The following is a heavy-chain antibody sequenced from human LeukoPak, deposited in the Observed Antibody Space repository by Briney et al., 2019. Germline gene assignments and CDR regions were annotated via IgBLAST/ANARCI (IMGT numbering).Heavy chain of an antibody. J-gene: IGHJ4*02. CDR3: AKDMGYSYGYIDY. D-gene: IGHD5-18*01. Sequence: GGSLRLSCAASGFTLNYYGMSWVRQAPGKGLEWVSLISGSGGNTYYADSVKGRFTISRDNSKNTLFLQMSSLRADDTGVYYCAKDMGYSYGYIDYWGRGTLVTVSS. CDR1: GFTLNYYG. V-gene: IGHV3-23*01. CDR2: ISGSGGNT.